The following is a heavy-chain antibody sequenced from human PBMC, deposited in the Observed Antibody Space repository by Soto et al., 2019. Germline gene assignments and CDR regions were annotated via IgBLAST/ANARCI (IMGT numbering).Heavy chain of an antibody. D-gene: IGHD1-26*01. CDR3: ARAQRIVGATNWFDP. V-gene: IGHV3-30-3*01. CDR2: ISYDGSNK. J-gene: IGHJ5*02. Sequence: GGSLRLSCAASGFTFSSYAMHWVRQAPGKGLEWVAVISYDGSNKYYADSVKGRFTISRDNSKNTLYLQMNSLRAEDTAVYYCARAQRIVGATNWFDPWGQGT. CDR1: GFTFSSYA.